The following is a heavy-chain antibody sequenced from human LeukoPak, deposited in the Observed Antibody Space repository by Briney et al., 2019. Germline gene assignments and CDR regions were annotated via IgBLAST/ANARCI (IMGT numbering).Heavy chain of an antibody. Sequence: SGGFLRLSCAASGFTFSSYSMNWVRQAPGKGLEWVSVISSSSASIYYADSVKGRFTISRDNAKNSLYLQMSSLRAEDTAVYYCARDGPLVPTIYGTFDRWGQGTLVIVSS. CDR1: GFTFSSYS. V-gene: IGHV3-21*06. CDR2: ISSSSASI. D-gene: IGHD3-3*02. J-gene: IGHJ5*02. CDR3: ARDGPLVPTIYGTFDR.